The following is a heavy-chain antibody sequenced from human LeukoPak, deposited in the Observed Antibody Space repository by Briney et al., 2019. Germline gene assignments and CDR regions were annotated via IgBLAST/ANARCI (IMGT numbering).Heavy chain of an antibody. D-gene: IGHD2-21*01. CDR2: IGTRGTTM. V-gene: IGHV3-48*02. J-gene: IGHJ5*02. Sequence: GGSLRLSCAASGFTVSSNYMNWVRQPPGKGLEWISYIGTRGTTMYYADSVKGRFTISRDNAKNSLYLQMNSLRDEDTAIYYCARGRGSSWGQGTLVTVSS. CDR3: ARGRGSS. CDR1: GFTVSSNY.